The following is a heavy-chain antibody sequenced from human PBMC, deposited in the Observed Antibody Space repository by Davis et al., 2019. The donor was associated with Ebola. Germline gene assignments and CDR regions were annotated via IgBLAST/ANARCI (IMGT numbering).Heavy chain of an antibody. CDR2: ISGSGGST. J-gene: IGHJ6*02. Sequence: GESLKISCAASGFTFDDYAMHWVRQAPGKGLEWVSAISGSGGSTYYADSVKGRFTISRDNAKNSLYLQMNSLRAEDTAVYYCARDAAQGIAAAQYYGMDVWGQGTTVTVSS. CDR1: GFTFDDYA. V-gene: IGHV3-23*01. CDR3: ARDAAQGIAAAQYYGMDV. D-gene: IGHD6-13*01.